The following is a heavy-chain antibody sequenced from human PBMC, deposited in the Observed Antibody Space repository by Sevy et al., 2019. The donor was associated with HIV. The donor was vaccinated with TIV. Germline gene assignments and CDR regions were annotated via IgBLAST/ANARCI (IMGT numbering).Heavy chain of an antibody. J-gene: IGHJ4*02. CDR1: GFTFSSYS. CDR2: ISSSSSSI. Sequence: GGSLRLSCAASGFTFSSYSMNGVRQAPRKGLEWVSSISSSSSSIYYADSVKGRFTISRDNAKNSLYLQMDSLTAEDTAVYYCARGFRVSSSCSGSSWGQGTLVTVSS. CDR3: ARGFRVSSSCSGSS. V-gene: IGHV3-48*01. D-gene: IGHD2-2*01.